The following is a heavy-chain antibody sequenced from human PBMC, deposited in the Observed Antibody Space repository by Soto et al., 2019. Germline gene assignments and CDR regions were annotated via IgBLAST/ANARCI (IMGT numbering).Heavy chain of an antibody. J-gene: IGHJ4*02. CDR1: GGTFNTYT. CDR2: FIPILDMA. Sequence: QVPVVQSGAEVKKPESSVKVSCKPSGGTFNTYTVNWVRLAPGHGLEWMGRFIPILDMANYAQKFQDRVTITADRSTFTACMELNSLTSDETAVYYCAITYCRDNSCPRDFDLWGPGTRVTVSS. V-gene: IGHV1-69*02. CDR3: AITYCRDNSCPRDFDL. D-gene: IGHD2-21*01.